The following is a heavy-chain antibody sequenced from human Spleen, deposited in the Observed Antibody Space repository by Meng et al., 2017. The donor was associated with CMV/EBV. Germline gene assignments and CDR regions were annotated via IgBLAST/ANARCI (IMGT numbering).Heavy chain of an antibody. V-gene: IGHV1-2*02. Sequence: ASVKVSCKASGYTFTAYYMHWVRQAPGQGLEWMGWMNPNSGGTNFAQKFQGRVTMTRDTPISTAHMELNRLTFDDTAMYYCASRISYYDLWSGYIVWGQGTQVTVSS. CDR2: MNPNSGGT. J-gene: IGHJ4*02. D-gene: IGHD3-3*01. CDR3: ASRISYYDLWSGYIV. CDR1: GYTFTAYY.